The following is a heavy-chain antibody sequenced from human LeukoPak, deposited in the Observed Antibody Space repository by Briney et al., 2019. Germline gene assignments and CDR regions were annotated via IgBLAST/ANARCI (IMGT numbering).Heavy chain of an antibody. D-gene: IGHD3-10*01. CDR2: INPTTGST. Sequence: ASVKVSCKASGYTFTTYYIQWVRQAPGQRLEWLGIINPTTGSTTYAQKFQGRVTMTRDMSTGTVYMEVSSLRSEDTAVYYCARDFVVNYGWAAFDIWGQGTMVTVSS. V-gene: IGHV1-46*01. CDR3: ARDFVVNYGWAAFDI. CDR1: GYTFTTYY. J-gene: IGHJ3*02.